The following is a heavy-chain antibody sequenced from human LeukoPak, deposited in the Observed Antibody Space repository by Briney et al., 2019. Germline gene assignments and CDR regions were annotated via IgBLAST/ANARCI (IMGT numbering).Heavy chain of an antibody. CDR1: GGSISSSGKY. D-gene: IGHD1-1*01. J-gene: IGHJ4*02. Sequence: SETLSLTCTVSGGSISSSGKYGAWIRQPPGKGLEWMGSMFYSGTTYYNPSLKSRLSISVDTSKNQFSLKLSSVTAADTAVYYCARDRGTWNDDGFDYWGQGTLVTVSS. V-gene: IGHV4-39*07. CDR3: ARDRGTWNDDGFDY. CDR2: MFYSGTT.